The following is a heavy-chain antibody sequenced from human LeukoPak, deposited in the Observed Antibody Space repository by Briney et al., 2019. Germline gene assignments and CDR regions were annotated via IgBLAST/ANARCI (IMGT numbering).Heavy chain of an antibody. J-gene: IGHJ6*02. CDR2: IYYSGST. CDR3: AREVGGSSGSIYHYGMHV. Sequence: SETLSLTCTVSGGSISSYYWSWIRQPPGKGLEWIGYIYYSGSTNYNPSLKSRVTISVDTSKNQFSLKLSSVTAADTAVYYCAREVGGSSGSIYHYGMHVWGQGTTVTVSS. CDR1: GGSISSYY. D-gene: IGHD3-22*01. V-gene: IGHV4-59*01.